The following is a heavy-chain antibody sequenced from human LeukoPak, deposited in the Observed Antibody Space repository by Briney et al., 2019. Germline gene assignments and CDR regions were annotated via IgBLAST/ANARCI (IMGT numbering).Heavy chain of an antibody. CDR2: IYYSGST. J-gene: IGHJ5*02. V-gene: IGHV4-59*01. Sequence: SETLSLTCTVSGGSISSYYWSWIRQPPGKGLEWIGYIYYSGSTNYSPSLKSRVTISVDTSKNQFSLKLSSVTAADTAVYYCARAIDAELSIAAAADPWGQGSLVTVSS. D-gene: IGHD6-13*01. CDR1: GGSISSYY. CDR3: ARAIDAELSIAAAADP.